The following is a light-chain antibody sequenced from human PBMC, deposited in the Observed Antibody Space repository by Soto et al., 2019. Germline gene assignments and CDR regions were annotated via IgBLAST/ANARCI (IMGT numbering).Light chain of an antibody. CDR3: MQALQKPST. V-gene: IGKV2-28*01. CDR2: LGS. J-gene: IGKJ1*01. CDR1: QSLHSNGINY. Sequence: LVVTQSPRSLPVTPGEPASMSCRASQSLHSNGINYLHWYLQKPGQSPQLLIYLGSNRASGVPDRFSGSGSGTECTLNIRRVEAEDVGVYYCMQALQKPSTFGQGTKVDIK.